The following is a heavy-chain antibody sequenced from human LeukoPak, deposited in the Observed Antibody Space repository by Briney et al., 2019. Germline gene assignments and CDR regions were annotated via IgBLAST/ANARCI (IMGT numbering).Heavy chain of an antibody. D-gene: IGHD2-2*01. Sequence: GGSLRLSCAASGITLTYDWMRWVRQAPGKGLEWVGRIKSKTDGETTDYAATVKGRFTVSRDDSKNMVALQMNSLKTEDTAVYYCTKERYCASTTCPGAFDLWGQGTMVTVSS. V-gene: IGHV3-15*01. CDR1: GITLTYDW. CDR2: IKSKTDGETT. CDR3: TKERYCASTTCPGAFDL. J-gene: IGHJ3*01.